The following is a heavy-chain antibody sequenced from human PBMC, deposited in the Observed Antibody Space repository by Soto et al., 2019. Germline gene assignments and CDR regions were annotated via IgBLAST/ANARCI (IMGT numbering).Heavy chain of an antibody. J-gene: IGHJ6*03. CDR2: IRSKANSYAT. V-gene: IGHV3-73*01. D-gene: IGHD3-10*01. CDR3: TRHTTITMVRGLTGYYYYYMDV. CDR1: GFTFSGSA. Sequence: GSLRLSCAASGFTFSGSAMHWVRQASGKGLEWVGRIRSKANSYATAYAASVKGRFTISRDDSKNTAYLQMNSLKTEDTAVYYCTRHTTITMVRGLTGYYYYYMDVWGKGTTVTVSS.